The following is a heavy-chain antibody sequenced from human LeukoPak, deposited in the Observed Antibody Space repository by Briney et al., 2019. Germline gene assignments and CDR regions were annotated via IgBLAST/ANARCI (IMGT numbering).Heavy chain of an antibody. CDR1: DYSISSGYY. D-gene: IGHD4-17*01. CDR3: ARETAVTVFGIPYYYYMDV. Sequence: SETLSLTCAVSDYSISSGYYWGWIRQPPGEGLEWIGSIYHSGSTYYNPSLKTRVTISVDTSKNQFFLKLSSVTAADTAVYYCARETAVTVFGIPYYYYMDVWGKGTTVTVSS. V-gene: IGHV4-38-2*02. CDR2: IYHSGST. J-gene: IGHJ6*03.